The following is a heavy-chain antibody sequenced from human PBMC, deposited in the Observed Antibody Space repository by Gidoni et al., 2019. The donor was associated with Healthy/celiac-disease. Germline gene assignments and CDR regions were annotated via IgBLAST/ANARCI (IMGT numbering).Heavy chain of an antibody. CDR3: ARVDTMVRGGSMDV. CDR2: IIPILGIA. V-gene: IGHV1-69*02. CDR1: GGTFSSYP. D-gene: IGHD3-10*01. J-gene: IGHJ6*02. Sequence: QVQLVQSGAEVKKPGSSVKVSCKASGGTFSSYPISWVRQAPGQGLEGMGRIIPILGIANYAQKFQGRVTITADKSTSTAYMELSSLRSEDTAVYYCARVDTMVRGGSMDVWGQGTTVTVSS.